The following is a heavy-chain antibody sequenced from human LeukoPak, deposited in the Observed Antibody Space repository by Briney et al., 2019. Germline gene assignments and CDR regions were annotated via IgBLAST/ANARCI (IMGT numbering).Heavy chain of an antibody. CDR3: ARHRYYYDSSGYYYAEVRLSWFDP. Sequence: PSETLPLTCTVSGGPISSSSYYWGWIRQPPGKGLEWIGSIYYSGSTYYNPSLKSRVTISVDTSKNQFSLKLSSVTAADTAAYYCARHRYYYDSSGYYYAEVRLSWFDPWGQGTLVTVSS. J-gene: IGHJ5*02. CDR1: GGPISSSSYY. D-gene: IGHD3-22*01. V-gene: IGHV4-39*01. CDR2: IYYSGST.